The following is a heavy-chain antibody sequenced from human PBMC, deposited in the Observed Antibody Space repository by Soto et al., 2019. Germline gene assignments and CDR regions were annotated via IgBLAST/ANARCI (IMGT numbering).Heavy chain of an antibody. CDR3: ARGGGLNQLLSGSDH. CDR1: GFFLSDYG. J-gene: IGHJ4*02. D-gene: IGHD1-26*01. CDR2: TSYDGSSE. Sequence: QVQLVESGGGVVQSGGSLTLSCTVSGFFLSDYGMHWVRQAPGKGLEWMAATSYDGSSEYYSDSVKDRFTTSRDNSKNTVYLHMNRLRAEDKGLYYCARGGGLNQLLSGSDHWGQGTLVTVSS. V-gene: IGHV3-33*05.